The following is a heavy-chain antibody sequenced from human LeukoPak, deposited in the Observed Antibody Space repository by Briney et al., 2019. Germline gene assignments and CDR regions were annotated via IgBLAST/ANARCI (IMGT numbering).Heavy chain of an antibody. CDR2: ISAYNGNT. CDR1: GYTFTSYG. J-gene: IGHJ3*02. CDR3: AREDCSGGSCYSLSLTPVFHVFDI. V-gene: IGHV1-18*01. Sequence: ASVKVSCKASGYTFTSYGISWVRQAPGQGLEWMGWISAYNGNTNCAQKLQGRVTMTTDTSTSTAYMELRSLRSDDTAVYYCAREDCSGGSCYSLSLTPVFHVFDIWGQGTMVTVSS. D-gene: IGHD2-15*01.